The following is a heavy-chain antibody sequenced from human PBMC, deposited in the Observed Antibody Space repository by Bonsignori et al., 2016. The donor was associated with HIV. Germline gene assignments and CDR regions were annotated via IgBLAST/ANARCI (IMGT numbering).Heavy chain of an antibody. V-gene: IGHV3-21*01. CDR2: ISSSSSYI. Sequence: WIRQPPGKGLEWVSSISSSSSYIYYADSVKGRFTISRDNAKNSLYLQMNSLRAEDTAVYYCARLRGVDTAMVLYWYFDLWGRGTLVTVSS. J-gene: IGHJ2*01. CDR3: ARLRGVDTAMVLYWYFDL. D-gene: IGHD5-18*01.